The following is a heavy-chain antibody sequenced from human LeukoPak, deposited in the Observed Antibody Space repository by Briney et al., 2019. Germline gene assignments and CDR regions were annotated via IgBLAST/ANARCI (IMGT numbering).Heavy chain of an antibody. J-gene: IGHJ3*02. CDR2: IIPILGIA. CDR1: GGTFSSYA. D-gene: IGHD3-22*01. Sequence: SVKVSCKASGGTFSSYAISWVRQSPGQGLEWMGRIIPILGIANYAQKFRGRVTITADKSTSTAYMELSSLRSEDTAVYYCARVTYDSSEGAFDIWGQGTMVTVSS. CDR3: ARVTYDSSEGAFDI. V-gene: IGHV1-69*04.